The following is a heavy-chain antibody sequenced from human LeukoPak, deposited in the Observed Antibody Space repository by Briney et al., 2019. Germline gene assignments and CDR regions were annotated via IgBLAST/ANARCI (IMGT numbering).Heavy chain of an antibody. Sequence: GRSLRLSCAASGFTFSSYAMHWVRQAPGKGLEWVAVISYDGSNKYYADSVKGRFTISRDNSKNTLYLQMNSLRAEDTAVYYCARSGLLWFGELSTSVDYWGQGTLVTVSS. V-gene: IGHV3-30-3*01. J-gene: IGHJ4*02. CDR3: ARSGLLWFGELSTSVDY. D-gene: IGHD3-10*01. CDR2: ISYDGSNK. CDR1: GFTFSSYA.